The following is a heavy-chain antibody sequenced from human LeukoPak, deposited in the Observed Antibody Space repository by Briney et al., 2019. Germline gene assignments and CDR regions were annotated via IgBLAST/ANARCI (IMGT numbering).Heavy chain of an antibody. V-gene: IGHV3-30*02. CDR2: IRYDGSNK. CDR1: GFTFSSYG. Sequence: GGSLRLSCAASGFTFSSYGMHWVRQAPGKGLEWVAFIRYDGSNKYYADSVKGRFTISRDNSKNTLYLQMNSLRAEDTAVYYCAKDGSRVAASGIDYWGQGTLVTVSS. D-gene: IGHD6-13*01. J-gene: IGHJ4*02. CDR3: AKDGSRVAASGIDY.